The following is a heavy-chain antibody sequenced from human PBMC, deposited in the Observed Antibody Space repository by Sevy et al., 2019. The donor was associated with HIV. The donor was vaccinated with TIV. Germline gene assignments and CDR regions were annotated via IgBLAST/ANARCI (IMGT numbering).Heavy chain of an antibody. Sequence: SETLSITCTVSGGSISSYYWSWIRQPPGKGLEWIGYIYYSGSTNYNPSLKSRVTISVDTSKNQFSLKLSSVTAADTAVYYCASGRHSYRGYYFDYWGQGTLVTVSS. CDR3: ASGRHSYRGYYFDY. CDR2: IYYSGST. V-gene: IGHV4-59*01. CDR1: GGSISSYY. J-gene: IGHJ4*02. D-gene: IGHD5-18*01.